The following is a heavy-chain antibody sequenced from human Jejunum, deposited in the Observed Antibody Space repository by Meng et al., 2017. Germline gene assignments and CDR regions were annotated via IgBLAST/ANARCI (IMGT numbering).Heavy chain of an antibody. V-gene: IGHV1-2*06. CDR1: GYTFIDHF. CDR2: INPNSGDT. CDR3: ARQGRPGGGSGPTFDY. J-gene: IGHJ4*02. D-gene: IGHD3-10*01. Sequence: QVERVQVGAEVQKPGASVKVSCKASGYTFIDHFMHWVRQAPGQGLEWMGRINPNSGDTDLAQKFLDRVTMTRDTSITTAYMELSSLTSDDTAVYFCARQGRPGGGSGPTFDYWGQGSLVTVSS.